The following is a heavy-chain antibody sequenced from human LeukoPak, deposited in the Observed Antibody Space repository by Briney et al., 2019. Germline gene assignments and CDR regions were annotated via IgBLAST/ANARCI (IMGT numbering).Heavy chain of an antibody. J-gene: IGHJ6*03. V-gene: IGHV1-69*06. Sequence: GASVKVSCKASGYTFTSHGISWVRQAPGQGREWMGGIVPIFGTANYAQKFQGRVTITAHKSTSTAYMELSSLRSEDTAVYYCARGGSGSFRTYYYYYMDVWGKGTTVTVSS. CDR1: GYTFTSHG. CDR3: ARGGSGSFRTYYYYYMDV. CDR2: IVPIFGTA. D-gene: IGHD6-19*01.